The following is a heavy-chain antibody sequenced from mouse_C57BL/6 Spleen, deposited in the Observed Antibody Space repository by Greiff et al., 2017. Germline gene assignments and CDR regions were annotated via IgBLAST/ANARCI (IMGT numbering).Heavy chain of an antibody. D-gene: IGHD1-1*01. J-gene: IGHJ1*03. V-gene: IGHV1-4*01. CDR2: INPSSGYT. Sequence: QVQLQQSGAELARPGASVKMSCKASGYTFTSYTMHWVKQRPGQGLEWIGYINPSSGYTKYNQKFKDKATLTADKSSSTAYMQLSSLTSEDSAVYYCASSSFITTVVDLYWYFDVWGTGTTVTVSS. CDR3: ASSSFITTVVDLYWYFDV. CDR1: GYTFTSYT.